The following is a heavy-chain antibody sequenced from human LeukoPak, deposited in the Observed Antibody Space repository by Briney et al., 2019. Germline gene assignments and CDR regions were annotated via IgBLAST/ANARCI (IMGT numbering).Heavy chain of an antibody. V-gene: IGHV1-69*13. D-gene: IGHD3-3*01. Sequence: SVKVSCKASGGTFSSYAISWVRQAPGQGLEWMGGIIPIFGTANYAQKFQGRVKIIADESTSTAYMEMSSLRSEDTAVYYCARDQGYDFWSGYRWFDPWGQGTLVTVSS. J-gene: IGHJ5*02. CDR2: IIPIFGTA. CDR1: GGTFSSYA. CDR3: ARDQGYDFWSGYRWFDP.